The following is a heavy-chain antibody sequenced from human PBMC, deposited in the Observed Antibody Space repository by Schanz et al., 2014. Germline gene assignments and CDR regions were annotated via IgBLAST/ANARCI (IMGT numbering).Heavy chain of an antibody. D-gene: IGHD1-1*01. CDR2: ITRSGGGT. J-gene: IGHJ4*02. CDR1: GFTFSSYG. Sequence: QVQLVESGGGVVQFGRSLRLSCVASGFTFSSYGMHWVRQASGKGLEYVSAITRSGGGTYYSDSVKGRFTVSRDSGQNSLYLQMNSLRAGDTAVYYCARGTDWNLHYWGQGALVTVSS. CDR3: ARGTDWNLHY. V-gene: IGHV3-64*04.